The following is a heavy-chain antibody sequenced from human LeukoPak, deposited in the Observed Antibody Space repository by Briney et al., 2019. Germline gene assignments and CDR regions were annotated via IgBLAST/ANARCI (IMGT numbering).Heavy chain of an antibody. Sequence: SETLSLTCAVSGDTIISTRWWSWVRQPPGKGLEWIGEIYHSGSTNYNPSLKSRVTMPVDKSKNHFSLKVTSVTAADTAVYFCTRSPRSGSNFESWGQGILVTVSS. D-gene: IGHD3-10*01. J-gene: IGHJ4*02. CDR3: TRSPRSGSNFES. CDR1: GDTIISTRW. CDR2: IYHSGST. V-gene: IGHV4-4*02.